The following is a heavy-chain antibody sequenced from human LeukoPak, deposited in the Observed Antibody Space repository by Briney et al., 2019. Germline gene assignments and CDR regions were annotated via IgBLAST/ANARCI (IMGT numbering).Heavy chain of an antibody. D-gene: IGHD3-3*01. Sequence: GGSLRLSCAASGFTFNSYGMHWVRQAPGKGLVWVSRIDEDGKTIDYADSVKGRFTISRDNAKDTLYLQMSSLRDEDTAVYYCVSDLCGGDDQWGRGTLVSVSS. CDR2: IDEDGKTI. CDR1: GFTFNSYG. CDR3: VSDLCGGDDQ. V-gene: IGHV3-74*01. J-gene: IGHJ5*02.